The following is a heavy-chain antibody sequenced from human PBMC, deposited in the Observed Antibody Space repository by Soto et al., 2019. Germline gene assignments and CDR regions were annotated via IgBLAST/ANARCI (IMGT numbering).Heavy chain of an antibody. CDR2: ISGSGGST. Sequence: PGGSLRLSCAASGFAFSSYAMSWVRQAPGKGLEWVSAISGSGGSTYYADSVKGRFTISRDNYKNTLYLQMNSLRAEDTAVNYCAKDQLREVATIWAAFDIWGQGTMVTVSS. V-gene: IGHV3-23*01. CDR3: AKDQLREVATIWAAFDI. CDR1: GFAFSSYA. J-gene: IGHJ3*02. D-gene: IGHD5-12*01.